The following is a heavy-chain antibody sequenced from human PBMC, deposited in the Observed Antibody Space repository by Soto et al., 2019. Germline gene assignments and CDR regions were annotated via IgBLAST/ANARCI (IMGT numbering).Heavy chain of an antibody. CDR1: GFSLSTSGVG. Sequence: QITLKESGPTLVKPTQTLTLTCTFSGFSLSTSGVGVGWIGQPPGKALEWLALIYWDDDKRYSPSLKSRLTITKDTSKNQVVLTMTNMDPVDTATYYCAHVYGGYDNFDYWGQGTLVTVSS. CDR3: AHVYGGYDNFDY. J-gene: IGHJ4*02. V-gene: IGHV2-5*02. CDR2: IYWDDDK. D-gene: IGHD5-12*01.